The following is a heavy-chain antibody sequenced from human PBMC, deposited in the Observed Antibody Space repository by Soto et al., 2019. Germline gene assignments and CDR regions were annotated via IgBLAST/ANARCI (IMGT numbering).Heavy chain of an antibody. CDR2: MNPNTGKT. J-gene: IGHJ6*02. V-gene: IGHV1-8*01. CDR1: GYTFTNYD. Sequence: ASVKVSCKASGYTFTNYDINWVRQAAGQELEWMGWMNPNTGKTGYPPQFQGRVTITRDTSASTAYMELSSLRSEDTAVYYCARDSPPRTYDFWSGYYQLPYYYGMDVWGQGTTVTV. CDR3: ARDSPPRTYDFWSGYYQLPYYYGMDV. D-gene: IGHD3-3*01.